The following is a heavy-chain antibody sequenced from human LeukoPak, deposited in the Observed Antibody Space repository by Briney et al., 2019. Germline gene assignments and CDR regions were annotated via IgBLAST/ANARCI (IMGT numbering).Heavy chain of an antibody. CDR2: ISSSGGTI. Sequence: PGGSLRLSCAASGLTFSDYYMTWIRQASGKGLEWISYISSSGGTIYYADSVKGRFTISRDNAKNSLYLQMNSLRAEDTAVYYCARGRKYSLGSPFDHWGQGTLVTVSS. V-gene: IGHV3-11*01. D-gene: IGHD5-18*01. J-gene: IGHJ4*02. CDR1: GLTFSDYY. CDR3: ARGRKYSLGSPFDH.